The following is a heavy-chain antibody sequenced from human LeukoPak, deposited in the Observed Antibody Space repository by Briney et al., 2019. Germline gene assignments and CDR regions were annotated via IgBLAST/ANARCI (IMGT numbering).Heavy chain of an antibody. CDR1: GGSISSGDYY. D-gene: IGHD4-17*01. CDR3: ARDGVGDYADAFDI. V-gene: IGHV4-30-4*08. J-gene: IGHJ3*02. Sequence: SETLSLTCTVSGGSISSGDYYWSWIRQPPGKGLEWIGCIYYSGSTYYNPSLKSRVTISVDTSKNQFSLKLSSVTAADTAVYYCARDGVGDYADAFDIWGQGTMVTVSS. CDR2: IYYSGST.